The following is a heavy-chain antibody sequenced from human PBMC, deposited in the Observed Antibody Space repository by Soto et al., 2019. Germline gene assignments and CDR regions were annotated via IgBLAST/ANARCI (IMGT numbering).Heavy chain of an antibody. J-gene: IGHJ3*02. CDR1: GFTFGDFA. D-gene: IGHD3-16*01. CDR2: IGANAGSI. CDR3: AKDIAFGDTSQFDAFDI. Sequence: EVQLVESGGGLVKPGRSLRLSCAASGFTFGDFAMHWVRQGPGKGLEWVAGIGANAGSIGYAESVTGRVTISRDNAKNFLYLQMNSLRVEDTALYYCAKDIAFGDTSQFDAFDIWGQGTMVTVSS. V-gene: IGHV3-9*01.